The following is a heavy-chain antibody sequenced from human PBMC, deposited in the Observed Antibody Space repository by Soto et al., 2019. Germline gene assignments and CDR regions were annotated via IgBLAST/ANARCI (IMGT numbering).Heavy chain of an antibody. CDR2: IYYSGST. V-gene: IGHV4-59*08. CDR3: ARQATYDSAGRHWVDP. D-gene: IGHD5-12*01. CDR1: GGSISPYY. Sequence: QVQLQESGPGLVKPSETLSLTCTVSGGSISPYYWNWIRQTPGKGLEWIGYIYYSGSTRSNPSLKSRVTISVDTSKNQFSLKLSSVTAADTGVYYRARQATYDSAGRHWVDPWGQGTLVTVSS. J-gene: IGHJ5*02.